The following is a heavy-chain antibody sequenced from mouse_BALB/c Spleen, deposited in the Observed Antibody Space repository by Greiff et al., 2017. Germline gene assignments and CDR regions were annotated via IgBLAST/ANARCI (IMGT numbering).Heavy chain of an antibody. CDR2: IDPANGNT. CDR3: ANYGSSAMDY. CDR1: GFTITDSY. J-gene: IGHJ4*01. V-gene: IGHV14-3*02. D-gene: IGHD1-1*01. Sequence: VQLQQSGAELVKPGASVKLSCTASGFTITDSYMHWVKQRPEQGLEWIGKIDPANGNTKYDPKFQGKATITADTSSNTAYLQLSSLTSEDTAVYYCANYGSSAMDYWGQGTSVTVSS.